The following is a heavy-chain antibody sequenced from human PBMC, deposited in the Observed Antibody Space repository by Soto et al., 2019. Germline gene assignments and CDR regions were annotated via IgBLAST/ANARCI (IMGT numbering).Heavy chain of an antibody. CDR1: GGSFSGYY. V-gene: IGHV4-34*01. J-gene: IGHJ6*02. CDR3: ARGPPRADLEWPPRSTYGMDV. Sequence: SETLSLLSAVYGGSFSGYYCSWIRQPPGKGPEWIGEINHNGNTKYNPSLKSRVTITVDTSKNQYSLKLSSVTAADTAVYYCARGPPRADLEWPPRSTYGMDVWGQGTTVTVSS. CDR2: INHNGNT. D-gene: IGHD3-3*01.